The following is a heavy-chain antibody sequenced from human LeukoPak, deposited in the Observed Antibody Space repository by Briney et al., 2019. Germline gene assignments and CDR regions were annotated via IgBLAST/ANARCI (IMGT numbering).Heavy chain of an antibody. CDR3: ARGTTSGYSYGLLDY. V-gene: IGHV1-69*13. J-gene: IGHJ4*02. Sequence: ASVKVSCKASGGTFSSYAISWVRQATGQGLEWMGGIIPIFGTANYAQKFQGRVTITADESTSTAYMGLSSLRSEDTAVYYCARGTTSGYSYGLLDYWGQGTPVTVSS. CDR2: IIPIFGTA. D-gene: IGHD5-18*01. CDR1: GGTFSSYA.